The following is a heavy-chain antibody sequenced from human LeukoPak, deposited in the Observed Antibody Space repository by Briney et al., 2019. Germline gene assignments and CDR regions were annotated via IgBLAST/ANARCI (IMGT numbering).Heavy chain of an antibody. CDR2: IRSDGSNK. Sequence: QPGGSLRLCCAGSGFSFSSYGMHWVRPAPGKGLEWMAFIRSDGSNKYYADYVKGRFTISRDNSKNTLYLQMNSLRAEDTAVYYCARVHGAYPFDYWGQGTLVTVSS. D-gene: IGHD4/OR15-4a*01. V-gene: IGHV3-30*02. J-gene: IGHJ4*02. CDR3: ARVHGAYPFDY. CDR1: GFSFSSYG.